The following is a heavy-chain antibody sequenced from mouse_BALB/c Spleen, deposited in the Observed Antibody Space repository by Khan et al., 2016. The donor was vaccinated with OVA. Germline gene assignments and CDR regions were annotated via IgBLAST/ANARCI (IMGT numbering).Heavy chain of an antibody. Sequence: QVQLQQSGAELAKPGASVKMSCKASGYTFTTYWMHWVKQRPGQGLEWIGYINPTSGYTDYNQKFKDKATLTADKSSSTAYMQLSSLTSDDSAVYYCARDRIDYWGQSTTLTVSS. CDR1: GYTFTTYW. CDR3: ARDRIDY. V-gene: IGHV1-7*01. CDR2: INPTSGYT. J-gene: IGHJ2*01.